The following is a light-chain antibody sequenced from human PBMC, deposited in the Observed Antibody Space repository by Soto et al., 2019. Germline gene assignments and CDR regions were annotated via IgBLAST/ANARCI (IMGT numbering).Light chain of an antibody. CDR2: DVS. Sequence: QSALTQPASVSGSPGQSITISCTGTSSDVGGYNYVSWYQQHPGQAPKLMIYDVSNRPSGVSNRFSGSKSGNTAYLTISGLQAEDEADYDCSSYTRSSTLVFGGGTKLTVL. V-gene: IGLV2-14*01. CDR3: SSYTRSSTLV. J-gene: IGLJ2*01. CDR1: SSDVGGYNY.